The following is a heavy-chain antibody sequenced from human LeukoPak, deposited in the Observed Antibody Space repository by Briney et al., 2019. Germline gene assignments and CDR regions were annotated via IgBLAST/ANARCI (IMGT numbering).Heavy chain of an antibody. CDR1: GGSISSSSYY. J-gene: IGHJ4*02. CDR3: ARVGYCTNGVCSDY. D-gene: IGHD2-8*01. V-gene: IGHV4-39*01. CDR2: IYYSGST. Sequence: SETLSLTCTVSGGSISSSSYYWGWIRQPPGKGLEWIGSIYYSGSTYYNPSLKSRVTISVDTSKNQFSLKLSSVTAADTAVYYCARVGYCTNGVCSDYWGQGTLVTVSS.